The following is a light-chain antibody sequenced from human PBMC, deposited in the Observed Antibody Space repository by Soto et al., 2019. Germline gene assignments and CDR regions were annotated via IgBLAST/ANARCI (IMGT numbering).Light chain of an antibody. J-gene: IGLJ2*01. Sequence: QSALTQPASVSGSPGQSITISCTGTSSDVCGYNYVSWYQQHPGKAPKLMIYDVSNRPSGVSNRFSGSKSDNTASLTISGLQAEDEAAYYCSSYTSSITRVFGGGTQLTVL. CDR2: DVS. V-gene: IGLV2-14*01. CDR1: SSDVCGYNY. CDR3: SSYTSSITRV.